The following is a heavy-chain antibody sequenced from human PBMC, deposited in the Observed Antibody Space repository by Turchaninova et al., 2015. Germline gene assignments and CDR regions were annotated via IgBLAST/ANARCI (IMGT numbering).Heavy chain of an antibody. D-gene: IGHD2-15*01. J-gene: IGHJ6*02. CDR1: SVCRSSAADY. Sequence: QVHLPEWGPGLVTPSPTLSLTVNGSSVCRSSAADYSTWALQHTVKGLEWIGYIHHNGPTHYNPSLESRVLMSVDTSSNLFSLNLSSVTAADSAVYYCAAHLATRGGSYYYGMDVWGLGTAVTVAS. CDR3: AAHLATRGGSYYYGMDV. CDR2: IHHNGPT. V-gene: IGHV4-31*02.